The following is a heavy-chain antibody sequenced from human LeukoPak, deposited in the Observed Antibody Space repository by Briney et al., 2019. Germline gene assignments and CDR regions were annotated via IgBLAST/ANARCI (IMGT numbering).Heavy chain of an antibody. Sequence: PGGSLRLSCAASGFTFSDYYMSWVRQAPGKGLEWVSTIYIGGNTFYADSVKGRFTISRDSSKNTLYLQMNSLRAEDTAVYYCARDLYDSSGIERHFDLWGRGTLVTVSS. CDR2: IYIGGNT. CDR1: GFTFSDYY. CDR3: ARDLYDSSGIERHFDL. D-gene: IGHD3-22*01. J-gene: IGHJ2*01. V-gene: IGHV3-53*01.